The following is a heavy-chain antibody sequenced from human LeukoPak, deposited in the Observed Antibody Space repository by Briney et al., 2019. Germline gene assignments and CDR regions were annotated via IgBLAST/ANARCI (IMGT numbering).Heavy chain of an antibody. V-gene: IGHV4-39*07. D-gene: IGHD3-22*01. Sequence: KASETLSLTCTVSGGSISSSSYYWGWIRQPPGKGLEWIGSIYYSGSTYYNPSLKSRVTISVDTSKNQFSLKLSSLTAADTAVYYCARVRYAGSGYLAEYFQHWGQGTLVTVSS. J-gene: IGHJ1*01. CDR2: IYYSGST. CDR3: ARVRYAGSGYLAEYFQH. CDR1: GGSISSSSYY.